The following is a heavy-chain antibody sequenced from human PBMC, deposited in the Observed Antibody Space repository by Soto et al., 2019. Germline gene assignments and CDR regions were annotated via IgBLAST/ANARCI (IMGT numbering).Heavy chain of an antibody. D-gene: IGHD1-26*01. J-gene: IGHJ4*02. Sequence: PGGSLRLSCAASGFTFSSYGMHWVRQAPGKGLEWVAVISYDGSNKYYADSVKGRFTISRDNSKNTLYLQMNSLRAEDTAVYYCAKDVGPGYFFDYWGQGTPVTVSS. CDR2: ISYDGSNK. V-gene: IGHV3-30*18. CDR3: AKDVGPGYFFDY. CDR1: GFTFSSYG.